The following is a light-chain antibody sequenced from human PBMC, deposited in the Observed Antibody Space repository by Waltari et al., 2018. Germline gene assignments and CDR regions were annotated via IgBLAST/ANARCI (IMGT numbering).Light chain of an antibody. CDR1: NIASKN. V-gene: IGLV3-21*02. J-gene: IGLJ2*01. Sequence: SYVLTQPPSVSVAPGQTARITCGGNNIASKNVPEYQQKPGQAPVLVVYDDSDRPPGIPERFSGSNSGNTATLTISRVEAGDEADYYCQVWDSSSDHVVFGGGTKLTVL. CDR3: QVWDSSSDHVV. CDR2: DDS.